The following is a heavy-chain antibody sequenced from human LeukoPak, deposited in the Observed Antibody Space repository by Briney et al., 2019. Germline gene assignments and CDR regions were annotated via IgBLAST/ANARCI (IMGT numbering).Heavy chain of an antibody. CDR3: ARGYSYGFFTAYYYYYYYMDV. CDR1: GYTFTGYY. D-gene: IGHD5-18*01. J-gene: IGHJ6*03. V-gene: IGHV1-2*02. Sequence: ASVKVSCKASGYTFTGYYMHWVRQAPGQGVEWMGWINPNSGGTNYAQKFQGRVTMTRDTSISTAYMELSRLRSDDTAVYYCARGYSYGFFTAYYYYYYYMDVWGKGTTVTVSS. CDR2: INPNSGGT.